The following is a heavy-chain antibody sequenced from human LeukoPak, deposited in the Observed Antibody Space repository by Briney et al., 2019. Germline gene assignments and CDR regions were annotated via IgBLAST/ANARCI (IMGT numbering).Heavy chain of an antibody. CDR1: GYTFTGYY. CDR3: AREAYSSGWYPDY. Sequence: ASVKVSCKASGYTFTGYYMHWVRQAPGQGLEWMGWINPNSGGTNYAQKFQGRVTMTRDTSISTAYMELSRLRSDDMAVYYCAREAYSSGWYPDYWGQGTLVTVSS. D-gene: IGHD6-19*01. J-gene: IGHJ4*02. V-gene: IGHV1-2*02. CDR2: INPNSGGT.